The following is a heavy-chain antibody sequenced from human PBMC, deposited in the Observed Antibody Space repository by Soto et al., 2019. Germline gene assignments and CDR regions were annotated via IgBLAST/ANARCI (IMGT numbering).Heavy chain of an antibody. CDR3: ARDNSVGILYSGMDG. J-gene: IGHJ6*04. CDR2: IYYSGST. CDR1: GGSISIGHYP. Sequence: SEPLSLTCAVSGGSISIGHYPWTWIRQPPGKGLEWIGYIYYSGSTYYNPSLKSRVTISVDTSKNQFSLKLSSVTAADTAVYYCARDNSVGILYSGMDGCGDGTRVTDAS. V-gene: IGHV4-30-2*05. D-gene: IGHD2-8*01.